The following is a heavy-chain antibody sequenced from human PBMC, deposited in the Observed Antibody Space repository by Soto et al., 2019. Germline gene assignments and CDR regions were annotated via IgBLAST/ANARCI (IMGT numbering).Heavy chain of an antibody. CDR2: VSGSGGFT. V-gene: IGHV3-23*01. D-gene: IGHD4-17*01. Sequence: PGGSLRLSCAASGFTFSSYAMSWVRQSPGKGLEWVSTVSGSGGFTYYADSVKGRFTISRDNSKNTLYLQMNSLRAEDTAVYYCAKDYGGNSDAFDIWGQGTMVTVSS. J-gene: IGHJ3*02. CDR1: GFTFSSYA. CDR3: AKDYGGNSDAFDI.